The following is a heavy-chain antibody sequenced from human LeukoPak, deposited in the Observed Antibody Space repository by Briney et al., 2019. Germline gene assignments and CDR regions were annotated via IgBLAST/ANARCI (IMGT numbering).Heavy chain of an antibody. CDR1: GFTFSSYA. J-gene: IGHJ4*02. D-gene: IGHD2-15*01. CDR3: ARAGRYCSGGSCYGY. V-gene: IGHV3-23*01. Sequence: GGSLRLSCAASGFTFSSYAMSWVRQAPGKGLEWVSAISSSGGSTYYADSVKGRFTISRDNSKNTLYLQMNSLRAEDTAVYYCARAGRYCSGGSCYGYWGQGTLVTVSS. CDR2: ISSSGGST.